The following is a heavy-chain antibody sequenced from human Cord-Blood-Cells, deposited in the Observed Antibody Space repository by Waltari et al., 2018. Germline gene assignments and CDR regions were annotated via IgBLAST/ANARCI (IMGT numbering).Heavy chain of an antibody. D-gene: IGHD3-22*01. V-gene: IGHV1-2*02. CDR3: ARGTYYYDSSGYYSGYFQH. Sequence: QVQLVQSGAEVKKPGASVKVSCKASGYTFTGYYMHWVRQAPGQRLEWMGWINPNSGGTNYAQKFQGRVTMTRDTSISTAYMELSRLRSDDTAVYYCARGTYYYDSSGYYSGYFQHWGQGTLVTVSS. J-gene: IGHJ1*01. CDR1: GYTFTGYY. CDR2: INPNSGGT.